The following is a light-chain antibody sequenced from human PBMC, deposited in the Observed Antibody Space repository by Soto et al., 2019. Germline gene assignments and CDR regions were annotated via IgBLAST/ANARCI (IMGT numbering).Light chain of an antibody. CDR3: QSYDSSLSGYVV. V-gene: IGLV1-40*01. CDR1: SSNIGAGYD. CDR2: GNS. Sequence: QSVLTQPPSVSGAPGQRVTISCTGSSSNIGAGYDVHWYQQRPGTAPKLLIYGNSNRPSVVPDRFSGSKSGTSASLAITGLQAEDEADYYCQSYDSSLSGYVVFGGGTKLTVL. J-gene: IGLJ2*01.